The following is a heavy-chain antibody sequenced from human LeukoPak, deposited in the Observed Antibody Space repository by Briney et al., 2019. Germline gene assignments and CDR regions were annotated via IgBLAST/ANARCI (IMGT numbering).Heavy chain of an antibody. V-gene: IGHV3-48*03. CDR3: ARGYSYATGYFDY. Sequence: LAGGSLRLSCAASGFTFSSYEMNWVRQAPGKGLEWVSYISRSGSTIYYADSVQGRFTVSRDNAKNSLYLQMNSLRAEDTAIYYCARGYSYATGYFDYWGQGTLVTVSS. D-gene: IGHD5-18*01. CDR2: ISRSGSTI. CDR1: GFTFSSYE. J-gene: IGHJ4*02.